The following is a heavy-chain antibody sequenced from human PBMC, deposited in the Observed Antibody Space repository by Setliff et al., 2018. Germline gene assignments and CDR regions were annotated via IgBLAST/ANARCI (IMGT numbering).Heavy chain of an antibody. D-gene: IGHD2-15*01. V-gene: IGHV3-9*01. CDR3: AKAPYCSGGSCFDY. CDR2: ISWKSDSM. J-gene: IGHJ4*02. Sequence: PGGSLRLSCAASGFTFHGSAMHWVRQAPGKGLEWVSGISWKSDSMGYADSVKGRFTMTRDNAMNSLYLQMNSLRPEDTALYYCAKAPYCSGGSCFDYWGQGTLVTVSS. CDR1: GFTFHGSA.